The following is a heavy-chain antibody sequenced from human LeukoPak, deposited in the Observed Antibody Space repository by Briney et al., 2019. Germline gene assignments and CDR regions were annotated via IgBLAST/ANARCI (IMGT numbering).Heavy chain of an antibody. D-gene: IGHD1-26*01. Sequence: HGASVKVSCKASGYTFSTTYINWVRQAPGQGLEWMGRISAYNGKTSYAQKFQGRVTMTTDSSTTTAYMDLASLRSDDTAVYYCARGGTYYPCIGYWGQGTLVTVSS. CDR2: ISAYNGKT. J-gene: IGHJ4*01. CDR3: ARGGTYYPCIGY. CDR1: GYTFSTTY. V-gene: IGHV1-18*01.